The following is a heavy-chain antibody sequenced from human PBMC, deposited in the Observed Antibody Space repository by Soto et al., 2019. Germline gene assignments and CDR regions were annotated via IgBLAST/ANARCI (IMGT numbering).Heavy chain of an antibody. Sequence: EVQLVESGGGLVQPGGSLRLSCAASEFTFSGRSVHWVRQAPGKGLVWVSGIDKVGTDSTYADSVKGRVTSSRYNAKNTVYLQMNRLRVEDTAVYYCARGWFGPDVWGKGTTVTVSS. CDR3: ARGWFGPDV. CDR1: EFTFSGRS. J-gene: IGHJ6*03. CDR2: IDKVGTDS. V-gene: IGHV3-74*01. D-gene: IGHD3-10*01.